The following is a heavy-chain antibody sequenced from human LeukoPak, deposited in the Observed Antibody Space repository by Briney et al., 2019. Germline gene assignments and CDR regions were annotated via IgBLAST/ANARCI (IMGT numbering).Heavy chain of an antibody. Sequence: PSQTLSLTCAISGDSVSSDIAAWNWVRQSPSRGLEWLGRAYYRSKWYIDYAVSLKSRMIINPDTSKNQFSLQLNSVTPEDTAMYYCARGSAFDIWGQGTMVTVSS. CDR2: AYYRSKWYI. CDR3: ARGSAFDI. J-gene: IGHJ3*02. V-gene: IGHV6-1*01. CDR1: GDSVSSDIAA.